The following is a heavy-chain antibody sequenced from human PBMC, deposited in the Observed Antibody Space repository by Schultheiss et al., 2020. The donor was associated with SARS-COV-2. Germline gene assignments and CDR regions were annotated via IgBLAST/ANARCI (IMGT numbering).Heavy chain of an antibody. CDR2: IRSKANSYAT. Sequence: GGSLRLSCAASGFTVSRYWMHWVRQASGKGLEWVGRIRSKANSYATAYAASVKGRFTISRDDSKNTAYLQMNSLRAEDTAVYYCARTIVLIPIYYGMDVWGQGTTVTVSS. CDR1: GFTVSRYW. CDR3: ARTIVLIPIYYGMDV. D-gene: IGHD2/OR15-2a*01. V-gene: IGHV3-73*01. J-gene: IGHJ6*02.